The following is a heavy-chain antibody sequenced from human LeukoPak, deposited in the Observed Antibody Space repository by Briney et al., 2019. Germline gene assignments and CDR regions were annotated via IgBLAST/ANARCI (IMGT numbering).Heavy chain of an antibody. CDR3: AREYCSGGSCYEYYYYGMDV. V-gene: IGHV3-21*01. D-gene: IGHD2-15*01. Sequence: GGSLRLSCAASGFTFSSYSMNWVRQAPGKGLEWFSSISSSSSYIYYADSVKGRFTISRDNAKNSLYLQMNSLRAEDTAVYYCAREYCSGGSCYEYYYYGMDVWGQGTTVTVSS. J-gene: IGHJ6*02. CDR2: ISSSSSYI. CDR1: GFTFSSYS.